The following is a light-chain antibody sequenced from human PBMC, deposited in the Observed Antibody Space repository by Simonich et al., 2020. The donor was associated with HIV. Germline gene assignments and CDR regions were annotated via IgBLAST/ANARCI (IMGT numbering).Light chain of an antibody. J-gene: IGKJ5*01. Sequence: DIQMTQSPSTLSASVGDKVTITCRASQSISSYVNWYQQKPGKAPKLLIYAASSLQSGVPSRFSGSGSGTDFTLTISSLQPEDFATYYCQQFNSYPITFGQGTRLEIK. CDR2: AAS. V-gene: IGKV1-39*01. CDR3: QQFNSYPIT. CDR1: QSISSY.